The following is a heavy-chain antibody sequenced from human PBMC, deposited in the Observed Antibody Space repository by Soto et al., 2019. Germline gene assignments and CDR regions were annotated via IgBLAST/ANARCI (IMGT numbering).Heavy chain of an antibody. CDR1: GYNFDGFD. Sequence: GASVKVSCKASGYNFDGFDIHWVRQAAGQGLEWMGRMNPRTGDTAFAQEFQDRVTMTSDTSRNTAYMEVSGLRSEDTAVYFCVRQPGGVATPGDDYWGQGTLVTVSS. CDR2: MNPRTGDT. D-gene: IGHD3-10*01. J-gene: IGHJ4*02. V-gene: IGHV1-8*02. CDR3: VRQPGGVATPGDDY.